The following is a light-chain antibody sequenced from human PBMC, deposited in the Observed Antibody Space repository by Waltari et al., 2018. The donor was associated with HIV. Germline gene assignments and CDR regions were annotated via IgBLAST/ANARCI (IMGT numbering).Light chain of an antibody. Sequence: QLVLTQSPSASDSLGASVKLTCTLSSGHSHYAIAWYQQPPQKGPRFLIKINSDGRHNKGDWSPERFSGSSSWAERYLTRSSLQSEVEADYYCQTWGTGSQGVVFGGGTKLTVL. CDR2: INSDGRH. CDR3: QTWGTGSQGVV. J-gene: IGLJ3*02. CDR1: SGHSHYA. V-gene: IGLV4-69*01.